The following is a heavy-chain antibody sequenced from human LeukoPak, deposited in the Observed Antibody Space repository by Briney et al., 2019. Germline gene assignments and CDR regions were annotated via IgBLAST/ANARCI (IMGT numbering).Heavy chain of an antibody. Sequence: PGGSLRLSCAASGFTFSSYAMRWVRQAPGKGLEWVSAISGSGGSTYYADSVKGRFTISRDNSKNTLYLQMNSLRAEDTAVYYCAKSPGSLLWFGELLYYFDYWGQGTLVTVSS. CDR1: GFTFSSYA. CDR2: ISGSGGST. V-gene: IGHV3-23*01. D-gene: IGHD3-10*01. J-gene: IGHJ4*02. CDR3: AKSPGSLLWFGELLYYFDY.